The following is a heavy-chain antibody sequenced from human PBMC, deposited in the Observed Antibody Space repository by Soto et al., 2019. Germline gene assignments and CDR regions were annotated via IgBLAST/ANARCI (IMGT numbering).Heavy chain of an antibody. D-gene: IGHD6-6*01. CDR3: ARDRSSSSLDFYFDY. CDR2: IYYSGST. J-gene: IGHJ4*02. V-gene: IGHV4-59*12. Sequence: SETLSLTCTVSDGSISSYYWSWIRQPPGKGLEWIGYIYYSGSTDHNPSLKSRVTISEDTSKNQFSLKLSSVTAADTAVYYCARDRSSSSLDFYFDYWGQGTLVTVSS. CDR1: DGSISSYY.